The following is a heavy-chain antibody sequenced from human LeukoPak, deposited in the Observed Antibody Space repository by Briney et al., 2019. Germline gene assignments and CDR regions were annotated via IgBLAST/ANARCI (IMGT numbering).Heavy chain of an antibody. CDR1: GFTFSRYA. V-gene: IGHV3-23*01. CDR2: ISGSGGST. D-gene: IGHD6-13*01. CDR3: EKKRIEARSWAFDY. J-gene: IGHJ4*02. Sequence: PGGSLRLSCAASGFTFSRYAASGVRQAPGKGLEWVSAISGSGGSTYYADSVKGRFTISRDNSQNTLYLQMHSLRAGDTAVYSCEKKRIEARSWAFDYGGQGTLVSVSS.